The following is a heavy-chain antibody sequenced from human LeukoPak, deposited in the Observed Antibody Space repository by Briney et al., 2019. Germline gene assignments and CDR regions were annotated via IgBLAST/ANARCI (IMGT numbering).Heavy chain of an antibody. Sequence: GRSLRLSCAASGFTFSDYYMTWIRQAPGKGLEWVSAISGSGGSTYYADSVKGRFTISRDNSKNTLYLQMNSLRAEDTAVYYCAKEAGYWYFDLWGRGTLVTVSS. CDR3: AKEAGYWYFDL. CDR1: GFTFSDYY. CDR2: ISGSGGST. J-gene: IGHJ2*01. V-gene: IGHV3-23*01.